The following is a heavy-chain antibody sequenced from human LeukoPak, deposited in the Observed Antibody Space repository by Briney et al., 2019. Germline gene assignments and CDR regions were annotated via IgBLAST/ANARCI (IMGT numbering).Heavy chain of an antibody. V-gene: IGHV4-59*01. Sequence: SETLSLTCTVSGGSLSSYYWSWIRQPPGKGLEWIGYIYYSGSTNYNPSLKSRVTISVDTSKNQFSLKLSSVTAADTAVYYCARGSGDSQSYYDILTGYYKYYYYYYMDVWGKGTTVTISS. CDR1: GGSLSSYY. D-gene: IGHD3-9*01. CDR3: ARGSGDSQSYYDILTGYYKYYYYYYMDV. J-gene: IGHJ6*03. CDR2: IYYSGST.